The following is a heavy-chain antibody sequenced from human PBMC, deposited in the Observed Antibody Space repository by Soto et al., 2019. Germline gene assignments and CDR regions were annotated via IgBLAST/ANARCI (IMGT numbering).Heavy chain of an antibody. CDR3: ARVVVAAPIWFDP. CDR2: INHNGST. CDR1: GGSFSGYY. V-gene: IGHV4-34*01. Sequence: SETLSLTCAVYGGSFSGYYWSWIRQPPGKGLEWIGEINHNGSTNYNPSLKSRVTISVDTSKNQLSLKLSSVTAADTAVYYCARVVVAAPIWFDPWGQGTLVTVS. J-gene: IGHJ5*02. D-gene: IGHD2-15*01.